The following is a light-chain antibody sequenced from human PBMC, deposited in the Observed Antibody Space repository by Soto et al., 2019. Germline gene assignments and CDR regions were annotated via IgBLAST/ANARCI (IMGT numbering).Light chain of an antibody. Sequence: EIVLTQSPGTLSLSPGERATLSCMSSQSVSSSYLAWYQQKPGQAPRLLIYGASSRATGIPDRFSGSGSGTDFTLTISRLEPEDFAVYYCQQRSGWPLTFGGGTKVEIK. CDR3: QQRSGWPLT. J-gene: IGKJ4*01. V-gene: IGKV3D-20*02. CDR2: GAS. CDR1: QSVSSSY.